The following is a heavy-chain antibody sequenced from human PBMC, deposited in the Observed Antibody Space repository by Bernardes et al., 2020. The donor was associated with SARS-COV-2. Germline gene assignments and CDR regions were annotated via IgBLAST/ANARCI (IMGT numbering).Heavy chain of an antibody. V-gene: IGHV3-74*01. CDR1: GFTFRSYW. CDR2: INSHGSST. D-gene: IGHD3-10*01. Sequence: GGSLRLSCAASGFTFRSYWMHWVRQAPGKGLVWVSRINSHGSSTIYADSVKGRFTISRDNAKNRLYLQMNSLRAEDAAVYFCARGSGNYYHDYWGQGTVVTVSS. CDR3: ARGSGNYYHDY. J-gene: IGHJ4*02.